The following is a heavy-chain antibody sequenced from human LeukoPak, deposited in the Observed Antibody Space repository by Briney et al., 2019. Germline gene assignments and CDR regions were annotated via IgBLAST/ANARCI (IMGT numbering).Heavy chain of an antibody. J-gene: IGHJ4*02. D-gene: IGHD6-19*01. CDR2: IYTSGST. CDR1: GGSISNYY. Sequence: SETLSLTCTVSGGSISNYYWSWLRQPAGKGLEWIGRIYTSGSTNYNPSLKSRVTMSVDTSKNQFSLKLSSVTAADTAVYYCARGPRSSDWYSVDYWGRGTLVAVSS. CDR3: ARGPRSSDWYSVDY. V-gene: IGHV4-4*07.